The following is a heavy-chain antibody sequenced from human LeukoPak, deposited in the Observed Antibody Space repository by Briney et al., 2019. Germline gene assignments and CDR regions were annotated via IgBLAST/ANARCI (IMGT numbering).Heavy chain of an antibody. CDR1: GFTFSSYG. J-gene: IGHJ6*02. CDR3: ARGLYYYDSSGYPVDYYYGMDV. V-gene: IGHV3-33*08. CDR2: IWYDGSNK. Sequence: GGSQRLSCAASGFTFSSYGMHWARQARGKALEWVAVIWYDGSNKYHADSVRRRFTIARDNSKNTLYLEMNSLRAEDTAVYYCARGLYYYDSSGYPVDYYYGMDVWGQGTTVTVSS. D-gene: IGHD3-22*01.